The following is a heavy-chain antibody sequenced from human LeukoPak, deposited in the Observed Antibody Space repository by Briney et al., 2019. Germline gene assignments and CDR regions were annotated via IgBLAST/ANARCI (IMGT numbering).Heavy chain of an antibody. J-gene: IGHJ3*02. CDR3: ARRVEVDILTGYSNGLVSFDI. Sequence: ASVKVSCKASGYTFTSYGISWVRQAPGQGLEWMGWISAYNGNTNYAQKLQGRVTMITDTSTSTAYMELRSLRSDDTAVYYCARRVEVDILTGYSNGLVSFDIWGQGTMVTVSS. CDR1: GYTFTSYG. V-gene: IGHV1-18*04. CDR2: ISAYNGNT. D-gene: IGHD3-9*01.